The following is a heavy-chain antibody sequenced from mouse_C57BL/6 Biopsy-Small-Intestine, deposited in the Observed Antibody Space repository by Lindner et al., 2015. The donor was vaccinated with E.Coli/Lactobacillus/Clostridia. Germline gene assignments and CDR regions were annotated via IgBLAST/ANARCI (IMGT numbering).Heavy chain of an antibody. D-gene: IGHD2-12*01. Sequence: VQLQESGAELARPGASVKLSCKASGYTFTSYGITWVKQRTGQGLEWIGEIYPRSGNTYYNEKFKGKATLTADKSSSTAYMQLSSLTSEDSAVYFCASPLSPYSVGWFAYWGQGTLVTVSA. CDR2: IYPRSGNT. CDR1: GYTFTSYG. V-gene: IGHV1-81*01. CDR3: ASPLSPYSVGWFAY. J-gene: IGHJ3*01.